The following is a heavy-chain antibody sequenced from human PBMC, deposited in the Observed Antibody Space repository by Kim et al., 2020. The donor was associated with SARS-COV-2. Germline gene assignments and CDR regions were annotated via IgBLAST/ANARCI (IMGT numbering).Heavy chain of an antibody. CDR2: ITPKSGGT. J-gene: IGHJ4*01. CDR3: AGDWLYDTTGYSFAGMSDF. V-gene: IGHV1-2*02. Sequence: ASVKVSCKASGYPFTDYYLHWVRQAPGQGLEWMGFITPKSGGTNFAQKFQGRVSMTRDTSITTAYMELSSLRSDDTAVYYCAGDWLYDTTGYSFAGMSDFWGHGTLVTVSS. D-gene: IGHD3-22*01. CDR1: GYPFTDYY.